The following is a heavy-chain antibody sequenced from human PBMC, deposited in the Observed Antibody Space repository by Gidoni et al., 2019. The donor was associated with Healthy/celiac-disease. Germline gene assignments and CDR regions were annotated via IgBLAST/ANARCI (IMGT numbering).Heavy chain of an antibody. CDR2: ISWNSGSI. V-gene: IGHV3-9*01. J-gene: IGHJ4*02. CDR1: GFTFDDYA. CDR3: AKDWEGGLSGGFDY. D-gene: IGHD7-27*01. Sequence: EVQLVESGGGLVQPGRSLRLSCAASGFTFDDYAMHWVRQAPGKGLGWVSGISWNSGSIGYADSVKGRFISRDNAKNSLYLQMNSLRAEDTALYYCAKDWEGGLSGGFDYWGQGTLVTVSS.